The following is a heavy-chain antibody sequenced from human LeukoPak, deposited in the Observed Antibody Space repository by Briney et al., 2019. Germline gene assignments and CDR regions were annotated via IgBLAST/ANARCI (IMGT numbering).Heavy chain of an antibody. V-gene: IGHV1-18*01. D-gene: IGHD6-19*01. CDR1: GYTFTSYG. J-gene: IGHJ4*02. CDR2: ISAYNGNT. Sequence: ASVKVSCKASGYTFTSYGISWVRQAPGQGLEWMGWISAYNGNTNYAQKLQGRVTMTSDTSTSTAYMELRSLRSDDTAVYYCASESVGAVAGPYDYWGQGTLVTVSS. CDR3: ASESVGAVAGPYDY.